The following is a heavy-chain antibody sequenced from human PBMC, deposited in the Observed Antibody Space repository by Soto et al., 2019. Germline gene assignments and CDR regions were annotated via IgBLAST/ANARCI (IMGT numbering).Heavy chain of an antibody. Sequence: GGSLRLSCEVSGFTFSNYAMHWVRQAPGKGLEWVAVISYDGSNKYYADSVKGRFTISRDNSKNTLYLKMNSLRGEDTAVYYCAQDYGHMDHFDYWGQGTPVTVSS. CDR2: ISYDGSNK. CDR1: GFTFSNYA. CDR3: AQDYGHMDHFDY. J-gene: IGHJ4*02. D-gene: IGHD4-17*01. V-gene: IGHV3-30-3*01.